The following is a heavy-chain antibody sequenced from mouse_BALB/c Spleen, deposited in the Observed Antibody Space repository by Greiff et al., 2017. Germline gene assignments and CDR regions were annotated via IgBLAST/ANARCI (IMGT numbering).Heavy chain of an antibody. CDR3: ARRMGYGYGFAY. Sequence: QVQLQQSGAELMKPGASVKISCKATGYTFSSYWIEWVKQRPGHGLEWIGEILPGSGSTNYNEKFKGKATFTADTSSNTAYMQLSSLTSEDSAVYYCARRMGYGYGFAYWGQGTLVTVSA. CDR1: GYTFSSYW. D-gene: IGHD1-2*01. V-gene: IGHV1-9*01. CDR2: ILPGSGST. J-gene: IGHJ3*01.